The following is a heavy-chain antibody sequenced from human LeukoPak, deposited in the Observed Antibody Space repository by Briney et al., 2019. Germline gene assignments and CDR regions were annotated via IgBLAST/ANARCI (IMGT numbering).Heavy chain of an antibody. CDR3: ARRSLYCSGGSCYLSRRVFDY. CDR1: GGSISSSSYY. V-gene: IGHV4-39*01. D-gene: IGHD2-15*01. CDR2: IYYSGST. Sequence: SETLSLTCTVSGGSISSSSYYWGWIRQPPGKGLEWIGSIYYSGSTYYNPSLKSRVTISVDTSKNQFSLKLSSVTAADTAVYYCARRSLYCSGGSCYLSRRVFDYWGQGTLVTVSS. J-gene: IGHJ4*02.